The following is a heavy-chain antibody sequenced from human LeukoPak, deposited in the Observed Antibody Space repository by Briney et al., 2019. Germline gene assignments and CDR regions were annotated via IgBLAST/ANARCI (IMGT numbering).Heavy chain of an antibody. CDR1: GGTFSSYA. D-gene: IGHD6-19*01. J-gene: IGHJ3*02. CDR2: IIPIFGTA. CDR3: AVCIAVAPTKNAFDI. Sequence: SVKVSCKASGGTFSSYAISWVRQAPGQGLEWMGRIIPIFGTANYAQKFQGRVTITTDESASTACMELSSLRSEDTAVYYCAVCIAVAPTKNAFDIGGQGTMVIVSS. V-gene: IGHV1-69*05.